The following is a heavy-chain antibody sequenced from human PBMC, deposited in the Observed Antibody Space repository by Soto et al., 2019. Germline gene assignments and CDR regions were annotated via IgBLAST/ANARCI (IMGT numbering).Heavy chain of an antibody. Sequence: QVQLVESGGGVVQPGRSLRLSCAASGFTFSSYGMHWVRQAPGKGLEWVAVISYDGSNKYYADSVKGRFTISRDNSKNTLYLQVNSLRAEDTAVYYCAKEEDIVVVVAAFVMDYWGQGTLVTVSS. J-gene: IGHJ4*02. CDR1: GFTFSSYG. V-gene: IGHV3-30*18. D-gene: IGHD2-15*01. CDR3: AKEEDIVVVVAAFVMDY. CDR2: ISYDGSNK.